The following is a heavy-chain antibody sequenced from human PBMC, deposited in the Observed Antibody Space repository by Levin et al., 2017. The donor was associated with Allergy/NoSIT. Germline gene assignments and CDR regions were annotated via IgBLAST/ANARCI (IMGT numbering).Heavy chain of an antibody. CDR3: ATLYPHDY. CDR2: IKSDGSTA. Sequence: PGGSLRLSCAVSGFTFSTFWMHWVRQTPGKGLVWVARIKSDGSTATYADSVKGRFTISRDNAKNMVYLQMDDLAVDDAAVYYCATLYPHDYWGQGTLVTVSS. CDR1: GFTFSTFW. D-gene: IGHD2-2*02. J-gene: IGHJ4*02. V-gene: IGHV3-74*01.